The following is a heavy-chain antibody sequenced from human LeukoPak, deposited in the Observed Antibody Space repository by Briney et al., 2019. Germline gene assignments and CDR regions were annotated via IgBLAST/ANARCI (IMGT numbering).Heavy chain of an antibody. CDR3: AKDSYYDILTGYYTL. J-gene: IGHJ4*02. CDR2: ISWNSGSI. V-gene: IGHV3-9*01. D-gene: IGHD3-9*01. Sequence: PGGSLRLSCAASGFTFDDYATHWVRQAPGKGLEWVSGISWNSGSIGYADSVKGRFTISRDNAKNSLYLQMNSLRAEDTALYYCAKDSYYDILTGYYTLWGQGTLVTVSS. CDR1: GFTFDDYA.